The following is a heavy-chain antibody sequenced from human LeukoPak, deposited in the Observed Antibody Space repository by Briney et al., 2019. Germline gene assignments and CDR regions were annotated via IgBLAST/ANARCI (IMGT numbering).Heavy chain of an antibody. D-gene: IGHD3-22*01. J-gene: IGHJ4*02. V-gene: IGHV1-18*01. CDR3: ARVLWSDSSGYYYDY. CDR1: GYTFTSYG. CDR2: ISAYNGNT. Sequence: ASVKVSCKASGYTFTSYGISWVRQAPGQGLEWMGGISAYNGNTNYAQKLQGRVTMTTDTSTSTAYMELRSLRSDDTAVYYCARVLWSDSSGYYYDYWGQGTLVTVSS.